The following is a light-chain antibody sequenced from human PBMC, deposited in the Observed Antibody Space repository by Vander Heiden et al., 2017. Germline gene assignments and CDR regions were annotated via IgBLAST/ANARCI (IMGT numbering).Light chain of an antibody. CDR1: QSVSSY. V-gene: IGKV3-11*01. CDR2: DAS. CDR3: QQRSNWLT. J-gene: IGKJ4*01. Sequence: EIVLTQSPATLSLSPGERATLSCRASQSVSSYLAWYQQKPGQAPRLLIYDASNRATGIPARFSGSGSGTDFTLTSSSLEPEDFAVYYWQQRSNWLTFGGGTKVXIK.